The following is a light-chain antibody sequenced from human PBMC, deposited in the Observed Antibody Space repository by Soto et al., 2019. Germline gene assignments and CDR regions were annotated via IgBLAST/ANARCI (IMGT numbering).Light chain of an antibody. CDR1: SSNIGAGYD. CDR2: GNS. CDR3: QSYGSSLSGRGVI. J-gene: IGLJ2*01. V-gene: IGLV1-40*01. Sequence: QSVLTQPPSVSGAPGQRVTISCTGSSSNIGAGYDVHWYQQLPGTAPKLLIYGNSNRPSGVPDRFSGSKSGTSASLAITGLLGEDEADYCCQSYGSSLSGRGVIFGGGTQLTVL.